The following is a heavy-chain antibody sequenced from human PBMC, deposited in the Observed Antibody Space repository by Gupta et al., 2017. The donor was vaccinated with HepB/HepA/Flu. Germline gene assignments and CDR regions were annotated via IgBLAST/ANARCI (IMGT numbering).Heavy chain of an antibody. CDR3: TRDETPRSLDQDYCSGGSCREEFGY. CDR2: IRSKAYGGTT. Sequence: EVQLVESGGGLVQPGRSLRRSCTASGVTFGDYAMSVFRQAPGKGLEWVGFIRSKAYGGTTEYAASVKGRFTISRDDTKSIAYLQMNSLKTEDTAVYYCTRDETPRSLDQDYCSGGSCREEFGYWGQGTLVTVSS. V-gene: IGHV3-49*03. J-gene: IGHJ4*02. CDR1: GVTFGDYA. D-gene: IGHD2-15*01.